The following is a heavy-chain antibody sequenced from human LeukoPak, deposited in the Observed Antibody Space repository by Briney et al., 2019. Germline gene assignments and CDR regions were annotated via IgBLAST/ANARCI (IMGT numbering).Heavy chain of an antibody. V-gene: IGHV4-4*07. D-gene: IGHD6-13*01. CDR2: IYTSGST. Sequence: SETLSLTCTVSGGSISSYYWSWIRQPAGKGLEWIGRIYTSGSTNYNPSLKSRVTMSVDTSKNQFSLKLSSVTAADTAVYYCARSGFIAAAVKAFDYWGQGTLDTVSS. CDR3: ARSGFIAAAVKAFDY. J-gene: IGHJ4*02. CDR1: GGSISSYY.